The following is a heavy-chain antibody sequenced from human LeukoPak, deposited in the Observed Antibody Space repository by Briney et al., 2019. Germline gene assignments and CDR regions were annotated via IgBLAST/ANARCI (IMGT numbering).Heavy chain of an antibody. D-gene: IGHD1-1*01. V-gene: IGHV4-59*01. Sequence: SETLSLTCTVSGGSISSYYWSWIRQPPGKGLEWIGYIYYSGSTNYNPSLKSRVTISVDTSKNQFSLKLSSVTAADTAVYYCARAGTTGTSLDYYYYGMDVWGQGTTVTVSS. CDR3: ARAGTTGTSLDYYYYGMDV. CDR2: IYYSGST. CDR1: GGSISSYY. J-gene: IGHJ6*02.